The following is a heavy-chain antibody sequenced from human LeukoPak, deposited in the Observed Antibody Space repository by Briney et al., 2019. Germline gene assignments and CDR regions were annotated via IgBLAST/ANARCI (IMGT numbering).Heavy chain of an antibody. CDR1: GDSISASNSY. CDR2: IYYSGNT. Sequence: SETLSLTCTVSGDSISASNSYWGWIRQPPGKGLEWIGSIYYSGNTYYNASLKSRVTISIDTSKNQFSLRLTSVTAADTAVYYCARQTGSGLFILPGGQGTLVTVSS. CDR3: ARQTGSGLFILP. D-gene: IGHD3/OR15-3a*01. V-gene: IGHV4-39*01. J-gene: IGHJ4*02.